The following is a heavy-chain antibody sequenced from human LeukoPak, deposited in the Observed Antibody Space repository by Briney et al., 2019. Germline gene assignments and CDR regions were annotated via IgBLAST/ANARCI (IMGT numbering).Heavy chain of an antibody. CDR2: INPNSGGT. D-gene: IGHD2-2*01. J-gene: IGHJ5*02. CDR3: ARDFPYNPRYYSSTSCSSP. Sequence: ASVKVSCKASGYTFTGYYMHWVRQAPGQGLEWMGWINPNSGGTNYAQKFQGRVTMTRDTSVSTAYMELSRLRSDDTAVYYCARDFPYNPRYYSSTSCSSPWGQGTLVTVSS. V-gene: IGHV1-2*02. CDR1: GYTFTGYY.